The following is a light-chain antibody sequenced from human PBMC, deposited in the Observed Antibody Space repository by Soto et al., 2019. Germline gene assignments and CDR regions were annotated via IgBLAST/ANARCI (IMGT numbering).Light chain of an antibody. V-gene: IGLV1-44*01. Sequence: QSALTQPPSASGTPGQRVTISCFGSSSNIGSNTVNWYQQLPGTAPKLLIYSNNQRPSGVPDRFSGSKSGTSASLAISGLQSEDEADYYCAAWGDSLNGPVFGGGTKVTVL. CDR3: AAWGDSLNGPV. CDR1: SSNIGSNT. J-gene: IGLJ2*01. CDR2: SNN.